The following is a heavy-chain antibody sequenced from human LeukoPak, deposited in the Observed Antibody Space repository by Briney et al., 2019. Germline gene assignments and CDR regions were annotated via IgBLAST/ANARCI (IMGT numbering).Heavy chain of an antibody. D-gene: IGHD3-16*02. CDR2: IYHSGST. V-gene: IGHV4-59*01. Sequence: PSETLSLTCTVSGDSINSYYWSWIRQPPGKGLEWIGYIYHSGSTNYNPSLKSRVTILIDTSKNQFSLKSSSLTAADTAVYYCARGRLGELSLFDSWGRGTLVTVSS. J-gene: IGHJ4*02. CDR3: ARGRLGELSLFDS. CDR1: GDSINSYY.